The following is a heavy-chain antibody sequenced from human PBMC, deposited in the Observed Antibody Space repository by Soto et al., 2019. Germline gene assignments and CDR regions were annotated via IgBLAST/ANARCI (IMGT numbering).Heavy chain of an antibody. V-gene: IGHV4-34*01. D-gene: IGHD3-9*01. J-gene: IGHJ4*02. CDR3: ARVPRGVLTTRVGSH. CDR2: INHSGST. Sequence: QVQLQQWGAGLLKPSETLSLTCAVYGGSFSGYYWSWIRQPPGKGLEWIGEINHSGSTNYNPSLKGRVTISVDTSKNQFSLKLSSVTAADTAVYYCARVPRGVLTTRVGSHWGQGTLVTVSS. CDR1: GGSFSGYY.